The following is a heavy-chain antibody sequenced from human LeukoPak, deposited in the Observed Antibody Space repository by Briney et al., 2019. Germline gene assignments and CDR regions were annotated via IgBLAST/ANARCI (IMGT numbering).Heavy chain of an antibody. CDR3: ARVSVRGEFDY. CDR2: TNPSGGST. V-gene: IGHV1-46*01. CDR1: GYTFTSNY. J-gene: IGHJ4*02. D-gene: IGHD3-10*01. Sequence: ASVKVSCKASGYTFTSNYIHWVRQAPGQGLEWMGITNPSGGSTSYAQQFQGRVTMTRDTSTSTVYLELTSLRSEDTAVYYCARVSVRGEFDYWGQGALVTVSS.